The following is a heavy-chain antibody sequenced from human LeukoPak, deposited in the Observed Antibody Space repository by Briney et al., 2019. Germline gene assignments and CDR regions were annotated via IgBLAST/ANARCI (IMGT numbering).Heavy chain of an antibody. D-gene: IGHD6-19*01. CDR2: ISGNGGST. CDR3: AKPKYPVAGSNYFDY. Sequence: GRSLRLSCAASGFTFYSYAMSWVRQAPGKGLEWVSSISGNGGSTYYADSVEGRFTISRDNSKNTLYLQMNSLRAEDTAVYYCAKPKYPVAGSNYFDYWGQGTLVTVSS. CDR1: GFTFYSYA. J-gene: IGHJ4*02. V-gene: IGHV3-23*01.